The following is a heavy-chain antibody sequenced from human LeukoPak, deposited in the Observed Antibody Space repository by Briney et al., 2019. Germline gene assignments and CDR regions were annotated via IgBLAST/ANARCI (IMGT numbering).Heavy chain of an antibody. Sequence: GASVKVSCKASGYTFTSYDINWVRQATGQGLERMGWMNPNSGNTGYAQKFQGRVTMTRNTSISTAYMELSSLRSEDTAVYYCARFLNYYYGMDVWGQGTTVTVSS. CDR3: ARFLNYYYGMDV. CDR1: GYTFTSYD. V-gene: IGHV1-8*01. J-gene: IGHJ6*02. CDR2: MNPNSGNT. D-gene: IGHD2/OR15-2a*01.